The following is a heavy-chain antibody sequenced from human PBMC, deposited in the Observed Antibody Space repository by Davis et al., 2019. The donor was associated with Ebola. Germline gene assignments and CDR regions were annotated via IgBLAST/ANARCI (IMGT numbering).Heavy chain of an antibody. CDR3: ARDYSSAGWFDP. J-gene: IGHJ5*02. D-gene: IGHD6-25*01. CDR2: INHSGST. V-gene: IGHV4-34*01. CDR1: GGSFSGYY. Sequence: SETLSLTCAVYGGSFSGYYWSWIRQPPGKGLEWIGEINHSGSTNYNPSLKSRVTISVDTSKNQFSLKLSSVTAADTAVYYCARDYSSAGWFDPWGQGTLVTVSS.